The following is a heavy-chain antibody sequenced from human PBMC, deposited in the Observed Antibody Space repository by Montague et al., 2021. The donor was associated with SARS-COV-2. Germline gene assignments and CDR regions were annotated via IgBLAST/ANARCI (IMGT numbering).Heavy chain of an antibody. CDR2: MYYTGTT. V-gene: IGHV4-39*01. CDR1: GDFITSTVSD. CDR3: ARHFRPGATEGYYYGMDV. Sequence: SETLSLTCTVSGDFITSTVSDWVWVRQSPGKGLEWIGNMYYTGTTYHNPSLTSRVTISVDTSKNQFSLRLDSVTAADTALYYCARHFRPGATEGYYYGMDVWGQGTAVTVSS. D-gene: IGHD1-26*01. J-gene: IGHJ6*02.